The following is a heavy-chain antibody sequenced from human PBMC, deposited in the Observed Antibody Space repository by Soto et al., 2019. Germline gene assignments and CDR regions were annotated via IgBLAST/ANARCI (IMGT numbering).Heavy chain of an antibody. Sequence: EVQLVESGGGLVQPGGSLRLSCVASGFTFSSYWMHWVRQAPGKGLVWVSSISNDGSSIYADPVKGRFTISRDNAKTTLYLQMNSLRAEYTAVYYCARLPNKSPQNWGQGTLVIVSP. CDR1: GFTFSSYW. V-gene: IGHV3-74*01. CDR3: ARLPNKSPQN. J-gene: IGHJ1*01. CDR2: ISNDGSS.